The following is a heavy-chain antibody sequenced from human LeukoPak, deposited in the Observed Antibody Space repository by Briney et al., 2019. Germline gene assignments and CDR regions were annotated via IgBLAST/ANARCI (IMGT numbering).Heavy chain of an antibody. J-gene: IGHJ6*02. CDR2: ISYDGSNK. CDR1: GFTFSSYG. Sequence: GRSLRLSCAASGFTFSSYGMHWVRQAPGKGPEWVAVISYDGSNKYYADSVKGRFTISRDNSKNTLYLQMNSLRAEDTAVYYCAKDSSPGGMDVWGQGTTVTVSS. V-gene: IGHV3-30*18. CDR3: AKDSSPGGMDV.